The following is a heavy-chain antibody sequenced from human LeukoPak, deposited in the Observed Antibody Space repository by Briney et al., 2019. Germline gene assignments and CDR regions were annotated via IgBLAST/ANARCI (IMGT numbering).Heavy chain of an antibody. Sequence: PSETLSLTCTVSGGSISSGSYYWSWIRQPAGKGLEWIGRIYTSGSTNYNPSLKSRVTMSVDTSKNQFSLKLSSVTAADTAVYYCARLNVRRPGGYSRAFDIWGQGTMVTVSS. V-gene: IGHV4-61*02. CDR1: GGSISSGSYY. CDR2: IYTSGST. D-gene: IGHD2-15*01. J-gene: IGHJ3*02. CDR3: ARLNVRRPGGYSRAFDI.